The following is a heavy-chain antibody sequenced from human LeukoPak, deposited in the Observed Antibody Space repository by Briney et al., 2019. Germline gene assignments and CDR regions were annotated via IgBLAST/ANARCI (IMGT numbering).Heavy chain of an antibody. Sequence: ASVKVSCKASGYTFTSYGISWVRQAPGRGLEWMGWISVYNGNTNYAQKRQGRVTMTTDTSTRTAYMELRSLRFDDTAVYYCARDSGYSGYVLFDYWGQGTLVTVSS. V-gene: IGHV1-18*01. D-gene: IGHD5-12*01. CDR2: ISVYNGNT. CDR3: ARDSGYSGYVLFDY. J-gene: IGHJ4*02. CDR1: GYTFTSYG.